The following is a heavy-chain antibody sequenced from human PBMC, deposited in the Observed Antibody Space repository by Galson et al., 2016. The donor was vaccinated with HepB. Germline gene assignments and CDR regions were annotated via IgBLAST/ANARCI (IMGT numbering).Heavy chain of an antibody. Sequence: QSGAEVKKPAEFLKISCKGSGFTFTSYWIGWVRQMPGKGLELMGIIYPVDSDIRYSPSFQGHVTISTDKSISTAYLQWSSLKASDTAMYYCARRRYCSSGGCYPGAITAFDIWGQGTMVTVSS. CDR1: GFTFTSYW. J-gene: IGHJ3*02. D-gene: IGHD2-15*01. V-gene: IGHV5-51*01. CDR2: IYPVDSDI. CDR3: ARRRYCSSGGCYPGAITAFDI.